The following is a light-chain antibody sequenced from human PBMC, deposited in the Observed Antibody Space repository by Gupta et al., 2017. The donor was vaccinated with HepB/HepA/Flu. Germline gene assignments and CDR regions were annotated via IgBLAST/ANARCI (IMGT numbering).Light chain of an antibody. CDR1: QSLVSSDGNTY. CDR3: MQGKYWPRT. Sequence: DVVMTQSPLSLPVTLGQPASISCRSSQSLVSSDGNTYLIWFQQRPGQSPRRLIYKVSNRDSGVPDRFSGSGSGTDFTLKISRVEAEDVGVYYCMQGKYWPRTFGAGTKVEIK. V-gene: IGKV2-30*01. CDR2: KVS. J-gene: IGKJ4*01.